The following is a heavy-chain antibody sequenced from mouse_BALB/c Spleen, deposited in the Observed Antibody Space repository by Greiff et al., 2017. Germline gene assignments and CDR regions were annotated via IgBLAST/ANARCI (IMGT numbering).Heavy chain of an antibody. CDR3: ARDCDYDVGFAY. J-gene: IGHJ3*01. D-gene: IGHD2-4*01. V-gene: IGHV2-9*02. CDR1: GFSLTSYG. CDR2: IWAGGST. Sequence: VKLQESGPGLVAPSQSLSITCTVSGFSLTSYGVHWVRQPPGKGLEWLGVIWAGGSTNYNSALMSRLSISKDNSKSQVFLKMNSLQTDDTAMYYCARDCDYDVGFAYWGQGTLVTVSA.